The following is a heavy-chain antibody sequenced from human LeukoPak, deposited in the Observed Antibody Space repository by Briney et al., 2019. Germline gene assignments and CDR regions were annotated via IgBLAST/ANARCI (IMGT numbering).Heavy chain of an antibody. J-gene: IGHJ4*02. D-gene: IGHD6-19*01. Sequence: PGGSLRLSCAASGFTLSSYTMNWVRQAPGKGLEWVSSIRSSGSDIFHADSVKGRFSISADNSKNMVYLQMNSLTGEDTAVYYCARRGGSTGWGDFDYWGQGTLVTVSS. CDR3: ARRGGSTGWGDFDY. CDR1: GFTLSSYT. CDR2: IRSSGSDI. V-gene: IGHV3-21*04.